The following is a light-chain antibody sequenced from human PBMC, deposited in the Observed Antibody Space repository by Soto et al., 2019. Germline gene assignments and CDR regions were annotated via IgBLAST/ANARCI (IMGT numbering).Light chain of an antibody. V-gene: IGKV1-39*01. CDR3: QPSITAQLT. J-gene: IGKJ4*02. Sequence: DIQMTQSPSSLSASVGDRVTITCRASQSIDNYLNWYQQKSGKAPQLLLYSASHLQSGVPSRLSGGGYVTDFILTISSLQPENSAIYFCQPSITAQLTFGGGTKVEIK. CDR1: QSIDNY. CDR2: SAS.